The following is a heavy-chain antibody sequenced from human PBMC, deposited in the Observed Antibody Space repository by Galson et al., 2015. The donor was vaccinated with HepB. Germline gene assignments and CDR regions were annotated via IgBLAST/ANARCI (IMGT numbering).Heavy chain of an antibody. D-gene: IGHD1-26*01. CDR1: GFKFNSFG. V-gene: IGHV3-30*18. J-gene: IGHJ6*02. CDR3: AKDIVSGSNHGMDV. CDR2: ISFDESVK. Sequence: SLRLSCAASGFKFNSFGMHWVRQAPGKGLEWVAVISFDESVKFYGDSVKGRFTISRDNSKNTLYLQMNSLRGEDAAMYYCAKDIVSGSNHGMDVWGRGTTVIVSS.